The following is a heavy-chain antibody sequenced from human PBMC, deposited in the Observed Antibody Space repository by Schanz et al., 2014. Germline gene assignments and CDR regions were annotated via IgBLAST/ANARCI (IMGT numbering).Heavy chain of an antibody. D-gene: IGHD3-10*01. CDR2: ISTYNGHT. Sequence: QVQLVQSGAEVKKPGASVKVYCKASGYTFTTYYLHWVRQAPGQGLEWMGWISTYNGHTRYGQKFQDRLSLTTDTDTATAHVELRSLRTDDTAVYYCARAPTRMNMFRGVTYFFDYWGQGTLVTVSS. V-gene: IGHV1-46*01. CDR1: GYTFTTYY. J-gene: IGHJ4*02. CDR3: ARAPTRMNMFRGVTYFFDY.